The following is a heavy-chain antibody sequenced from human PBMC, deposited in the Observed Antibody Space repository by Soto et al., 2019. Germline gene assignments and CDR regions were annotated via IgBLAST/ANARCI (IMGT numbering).Heavy chain of an antibody. V-gene: IGHV3-30*03. Sequence: GGSLRLSCVASGFTFNSYGMHWVRQAPGKGLEWVAVISYDGSNKYYADSVKGRFTIFRDNSKNSVYLQMNSLRAEDTAVYYCARRVWGQGTLVTVSS. CDR2: ISYDGSNK. J-gene: IGHJ4*02. CDR1: GFTFNSYG. CDR3: ARRV.